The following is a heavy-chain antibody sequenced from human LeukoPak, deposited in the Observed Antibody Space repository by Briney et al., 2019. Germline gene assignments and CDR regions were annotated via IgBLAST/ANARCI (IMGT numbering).Heavy chain of an antibody. CDR3: ARVWYYYDSSSYSTDAFDI. D-gene: IGHD3-22*01. V-gene: IGHV7-4-1*02. CDR2: INTNTGNP. J-gene: IGHJ3*02. CDR1: GYTFTSYA. Sequence: ASVKVSCKASGYTFTSYAMNWVRQAPGQGLEWMGWINTNTGNPTYAQGFTGRFVFSLDTSVSTAYLQISSLKAEDTAVYYCARVWYYYDSSSYSTDAFDIWGQGTMVTVSS.